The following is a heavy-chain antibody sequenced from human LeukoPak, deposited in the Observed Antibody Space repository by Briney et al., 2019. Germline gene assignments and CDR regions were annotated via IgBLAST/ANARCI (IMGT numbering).Heavy chain of an antibody. CDR2: IYKSGSS. CDR3: AREDYGVGGAAFDI. J-gene: IGHJ3*02. V-gene: IGHV4-4*07. D-gene: IGHD4/OR15-4a*01. Sequence: PSETLSLACSVSGGSISTYYWSWIRQSAGKGLEWIGRIYKSGSSNYNPSLKSRVSMSVDSSKNQFSLKLSSVTAADTAVYYCAREDYGVGGAAFDIWGQGTMVTVSS. CDR1: GGSISTYY.